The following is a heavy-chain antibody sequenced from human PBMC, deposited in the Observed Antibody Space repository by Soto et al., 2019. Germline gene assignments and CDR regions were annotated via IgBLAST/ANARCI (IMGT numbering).Heavy chain of an antibody. J-gene: IGHJ6*02. CDR3: GISGGRDTAMAIYCYYGMDV. CDR2: INAGNGNT. D-gene: IGHD5-18*01. CDR1: GYTFTSYA. V-gene: IGHV1-3*01. Sequence: QVQLVQSGAEVKKPGASVKVSCKASGYTFTSYAMHWVRQAPGQRLEWMGWINAGNGNTKYSQKFQGRGTMTRDTSASTAYQELSSLRSEDTAVYYFGISGGRDTAMAIYCYYGMDVWGQGTTVTVSS.